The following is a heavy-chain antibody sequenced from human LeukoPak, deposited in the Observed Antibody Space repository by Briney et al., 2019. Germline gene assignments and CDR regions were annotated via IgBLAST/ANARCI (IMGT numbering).Heavy chain of an antibody. CDR3: ASRYYYDSSGYYYRSFDY. D-gene: IGHD3-22*01. Sequence: TVKVSCKASGGTFSSYTISWVRQAPGQGLEWMGRIIPILGIANYAQKFQGRVTITADKSTSTAYMELSSLRSEDTAVYYCASRYYYDSSGYYYRSFDYWGQGTLVTVSS. V-gene: IGHV1-69*02. J-gene: IGHJ4*02. CDR2: IIPILGIA. CDR1: GGTFSSYT.